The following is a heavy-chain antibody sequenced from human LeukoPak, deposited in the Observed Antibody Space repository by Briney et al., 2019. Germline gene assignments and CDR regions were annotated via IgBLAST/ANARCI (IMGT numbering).Heavy chain of an antibody. Sequence: PGGSLRLSCAASGFTFSSSAMSWVRQAPGKGQEWVSTISGGGSSTYYADSVKGRFTISRDNSKNTLYLQMNSLRAEDTAVYCCAKGGNYGAFDMWGQGTMVTVSS. J-gene: IGHJ3*02. CDR3: AKGGNYGAFDM. CDR2: ISGGGSST. D-gene: IGHD4-11*01. CDR1: GFTFSSSA. V-gene: IGHV3-23*01.